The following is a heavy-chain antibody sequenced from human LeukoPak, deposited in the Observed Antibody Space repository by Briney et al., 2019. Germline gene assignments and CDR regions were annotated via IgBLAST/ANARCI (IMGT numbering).Heavy chain of an antibody. V-gene: IGHV4-61*01. CDR3: AREVPPGT. J-gene: IGHJ1*01. Sequence: SETLSLTCTVSGGSISSSLYYWGWIRQPPGKGLEWIGYIYYSGSTNYNPSLKSRVTISVDTSKNQFSLKLSSVTAADTAVYYCAREVPPGTWGQGTLVTVSS. D-gene: IGHD1-1*01. CDR1: GGSISSSLYY. CDR2: IYYSGST.